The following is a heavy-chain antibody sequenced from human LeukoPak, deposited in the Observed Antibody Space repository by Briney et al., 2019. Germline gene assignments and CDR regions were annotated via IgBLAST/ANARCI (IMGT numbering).Heavy chain of an antibody. CDR2: ISSSGSTI. CDR3: ARDLIVVVPAALHENWFDP. D-gene: IGHD2-2*01. V-gene: IGHV3-48*03. Sequence: GGSLRLSCAASRFTFSSYEMNWVRQAPGKGLEWVSYISSSGSTIYYADSVKGRFTISRDNAKNSLYLQMNSLRAEDTAVYYCARDLIVVVPAALHENWFDPWGQGTLVTVSS. J-gene: IGHJ5*02. CDR1: RFTFSSYE.